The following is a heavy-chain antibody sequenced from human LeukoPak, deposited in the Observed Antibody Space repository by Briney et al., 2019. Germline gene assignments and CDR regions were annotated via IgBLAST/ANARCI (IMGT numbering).Heavy chain of an antibody. J-gene: IGHJ5*02. Sequence: SQTLSLTCTVSGGSISSGDYYWSWIRQPPGKGLEWLGYIYYSGSTYYNPSLKSRVTIAVDTSKNQFSLKLSSVTAADTAVYYCARGLTAAAGDNWFDPWGQGTLVTVSS. CDR1: GGSISSGDYY. V-gene: IGHV4-30-4*01. D-gene: IGHD6-13*01. CDR2: IYYSGST. CDR3: ARGLTAAAGDNWFDP.